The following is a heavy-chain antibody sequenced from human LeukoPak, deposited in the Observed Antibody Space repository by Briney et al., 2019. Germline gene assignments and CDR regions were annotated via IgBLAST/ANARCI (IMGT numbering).Heavy chain of an antibody. Sequence: SETLSLTCTVSGGSISSGGYYWSWIRQPPGKGLEWIGYIYHSGSTYYDPSLKSRVTISVDRSKNQFSLKLSSVTAADTAVYYCARDRITMVRGNYYYYMDVWGKGTTVTVSS. V-gene: IGHV4-30-2*01. CDR3: ARDRITMVRGNYYYYMDV. CDR1: GGSISSGGYY. J-gene: IGHJ6*03. CDR2: IYHSGST. D-gene: IGHD3-10*01.